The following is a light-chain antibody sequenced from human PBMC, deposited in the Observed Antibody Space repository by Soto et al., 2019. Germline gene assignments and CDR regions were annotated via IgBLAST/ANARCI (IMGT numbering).Light chain of an antibody. CDR2: GAS. CDR3: QQYVSSPWT. J-gene: IGKJ1*01. V-gene: IGKV3-20*01. Sequence: EIVLTQSPGTLSLSPGERATLSCRASQSISSSYLAWYQQKPGQAPRPLIYGASSRATGIPDRFSGSGSGTDFTLTISRLEPEDFAVYYCQQYVSSPWTFGQGTKWIS. CDR1: QSISSSY.